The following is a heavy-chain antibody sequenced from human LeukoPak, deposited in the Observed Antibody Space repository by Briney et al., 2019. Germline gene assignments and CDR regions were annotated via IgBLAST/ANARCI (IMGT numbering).Heavy chain of an antibody. CDR3: ARVRHYGSGSYYRPSNFDY. CDR2: ISAYNGNT. J-gene: IGHJ4*02. V-gene: IGHV1-18*04. Sequence: GASVKVSCKASGYTFTSYGISWVRQAPGQGLEWTGWISAYNGNTNYAQKLQGRVTMTTDTSTSTAYMELRSLRSDDTAVYYCARVRHYGSGSYYRPSNFDYWGQGTLVTVSS. D-gene: IGHD3-10*01. CDR1: GYTFTSYG.